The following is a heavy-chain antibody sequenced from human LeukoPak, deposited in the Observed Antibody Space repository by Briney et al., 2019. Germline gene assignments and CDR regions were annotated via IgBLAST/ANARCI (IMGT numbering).Heavy chain of an antibody. J-gene: IGHJ4*02. D-gene: IGHD3-22*01. CDR2: ISGSGGFT. CDR3: ARDQGENYDSSGYYPY. Sequence: GGSLRLSCAASGFTFSNYYMSWIRQAPGKGLEWVSYISGSGGFTNYADSVMGRFTISRDNGKNSLHQQMNTLRDEDTAVYYCARDQGENYDSSGYYPYWGQGTPVTVSS. V-gene: IGHV3-11*06. CDR1: GFTFSNYY.